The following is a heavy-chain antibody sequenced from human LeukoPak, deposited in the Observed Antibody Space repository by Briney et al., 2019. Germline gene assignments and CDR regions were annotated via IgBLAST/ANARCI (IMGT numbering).Heavy chain of an antibody. Sequence: GASVKVSCKASGYTFTSYYMHWVRQAPGQGLEWMGIINPSGGSTSYAQKFQGRVTMTRDTSTSIVYMELSSLRSEDTAVYYCARNLDPRMAAAGGFWFDPWGQGTLVTVSS. CDR2: INPSGGST. V-gene: IGHV1-46*01. J-gene: IGHJ5*02. CDR3: ARNLDPRMAAAGGFWFDP. CDR1: GYTFTSYY. D-gene: IGHD6-13*01.